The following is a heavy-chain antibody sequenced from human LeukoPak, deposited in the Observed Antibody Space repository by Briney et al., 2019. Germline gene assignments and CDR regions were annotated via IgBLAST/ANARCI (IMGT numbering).Heavy chain of an antibody. J-gene: IGHJ4*02. D-gene: IGHD1-7*01. CDR2: LNPNSGVT. CDR3: AREDNWNYDY. CDR1: GYTFTSYG. Sequence: ASVKVSCKASGYTFTSYGISWVRQAPGQGLEWMGWLNPNSGVTKYAQKFQGRVTMTRDTSISTAYMELSSLRSDDTAVYYCAREDNWNYDYWGQGTLVTVSS. V-gene: IGHV1-2*02.